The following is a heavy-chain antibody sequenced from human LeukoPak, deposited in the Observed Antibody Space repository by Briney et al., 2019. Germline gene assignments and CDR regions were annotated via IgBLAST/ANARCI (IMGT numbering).Heavy chain of an antibody. CDR2: IYYSGST. Sequence: SQTLSLTCTVSGGSISSGGYYWSWICQHPGKGLEWIGYIYYSGSTYYNPSLKSRVTISVDTSKNQFSLKLSSVTAADTAVYYCARDLRGKAFDIWGQGTMVTVSS. CDR1: GGSISSGGYY. CDR3: ARDLRGKAFDI. J-gene: IGHJ3*02. V-gene: IGHV4-31*03. D-gene: IGHD3-16*01.